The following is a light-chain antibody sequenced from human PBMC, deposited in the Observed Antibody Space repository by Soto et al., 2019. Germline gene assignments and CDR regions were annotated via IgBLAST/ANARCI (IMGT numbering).Light chain of an antibody. CDR1: QSISNW. V-gene: IGKV1-5*03. J-gene: IGKJ5*01. Sequence: DIQMTQSPSTLSASVGDRVTITYRASQSISNWLAWYQQKPGKAPKLLIYKASSLESGVPSRFSGSGSGTEFTLTISSLQPDDFATYYCQHYNSYSITFGQGTRLEIK. CDR3: QHYNSYSIT. CDR2: KAS.